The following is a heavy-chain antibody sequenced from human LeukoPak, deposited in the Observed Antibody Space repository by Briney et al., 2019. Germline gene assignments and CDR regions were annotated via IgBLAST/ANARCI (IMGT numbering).Heavy chain of an antibody. CDR2: LYSGGTT. D-gene: IGHD3-22*01. J-gene: IGHJ3*01. V-gene: IGHV3-53*01. CDR3: AKVPHYYDSSAFDGFDV. CDR1: EFAVSNNY. Sequence: GGSLRLSCAASEFAVSNNYMSWVRQAPGKGLEWISVLYSGGTTYYADSVKGRFTISRDTSKNTLHLQMNSLRAEDTAVYYCAKVPHYYDSSAFDGFDVWGQGTMVTVS.